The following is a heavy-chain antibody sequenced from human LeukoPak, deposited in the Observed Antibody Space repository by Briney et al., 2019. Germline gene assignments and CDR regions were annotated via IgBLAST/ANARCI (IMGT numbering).Heavy chain of an antibody. J-gene: IGHJ3*02. CDR3: ARGFDGYYGFDI. Sequence: RGSLRLSCEASGFTLSIYWMSWVRQAPGRGLEWVANINQDGSEKYYVDSVKGRFTISRDNAKKSLYLQMNSLRVEDTAVYYCARGFDGYYGFDIWGQGTMVTVSS. V-gene: IGHV3-7*05. CDR1: GFTLSIYW. CDR2: INQDGSEK. D-gene: IGHD5-24*01.